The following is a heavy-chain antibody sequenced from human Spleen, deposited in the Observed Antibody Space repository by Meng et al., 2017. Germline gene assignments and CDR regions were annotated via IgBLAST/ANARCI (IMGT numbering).Heavy chain of an antibody. J-gene: IGHJ4*02. V-gene: IGHV1-2*06. D-gene: IGHD6-13*01. CDR1: GYNFPDYY. CDR3: ARDEDISAAGKLFGDY. CDR2: IDPKNGDT. Sequence: QVQLVQSGAEVKKPGASVKVSCKPSGYNFPDYYIHWVRQAPGQGLEWMGRIDPKNGDTHYAQKFQGRVTMTGDTSISTAYMDLSGLRSDDTAVYYCARDEDISAAGKLFGDYWGQGTLVTVPS.